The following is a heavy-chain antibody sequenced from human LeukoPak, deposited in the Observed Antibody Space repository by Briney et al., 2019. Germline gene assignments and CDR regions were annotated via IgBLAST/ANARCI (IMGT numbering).Heavy chain of an antibody. Sequence: PSETLSLTCTVSGGSISSSSYYWGWIRQPPGKGLEWIGSIYYSGSTYYNPSLKSRVTISVDTSKNQFSPKLSSVTAADTAVYYCARHKWIRRYYYMDVWGKGTTVTVSS. V-gene: IGHV4-39*01. CDR3: ARHKWIRRYYYMDV. D-gene: IGHD5-12*01. CDR2: IYYSGST. J-gene: IGHJ6*03. CDR1: GGSISSSSYY.